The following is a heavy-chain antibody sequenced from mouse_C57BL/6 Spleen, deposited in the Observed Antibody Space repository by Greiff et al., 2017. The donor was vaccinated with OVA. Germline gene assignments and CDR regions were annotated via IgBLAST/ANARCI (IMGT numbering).Heavy chain of an antibody. CDR2: IDPEDGET. D-gene: IGHD2-12*01. CDR3: AGWGYGSYDYFDY. Sequence: LVESGAELVKPGASVKLSCTASGFNIKDYYMHWVKQRTEQGLEWIGRIDPEDGETKYAPKFQGQATITADTSSNTAYLQLSSLTSEDTAVYYCAGWGYGSYDYFDYWGQGTTLTVSS. J-gene: IGHJ2*01. CDR1: GFNIKDYY. V-gene: IGHV14-2*01.